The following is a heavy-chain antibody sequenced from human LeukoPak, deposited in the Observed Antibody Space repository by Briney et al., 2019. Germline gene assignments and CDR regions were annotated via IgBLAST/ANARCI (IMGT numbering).Heavy chain of an antibody. CDR2: INNSGNS. Sequence: SETLSLTCAVSGGSFNDYYWSWVRQSPGKGLEWIGEINNSGNSKYNPSLKSRRTTSVDTSRSQFSLKLRSVTAADTAVYYCARGRTQLWVAKLRGISWFDPWGQGILVTVSS. J-gene: IGHJ5*02. V-gene: IGHV4-34*01. D-gene: IGHD3-10*01. CDR3: ARGRTQLWVAKLRGISWFDP. CDR1: GGSFNDYY.